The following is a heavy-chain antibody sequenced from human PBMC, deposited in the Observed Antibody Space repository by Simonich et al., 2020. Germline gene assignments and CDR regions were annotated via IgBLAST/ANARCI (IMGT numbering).Heavy chain of an antibody. CDR2: INHSEST. D-gene: IGHD6-13*01. CDR3: ARGLRVAAAGTAFQH. CDR1: GGSFSGYY. Sequence: QVPLQQWGAGLLKPSETLSLTCAVYGGSFSGYYCSWIRQPPGKGLEWLGEINHSESTNYNPSLKSRVTISVDTSKNQFSLKLSSVTAADTAVYYCARGLRVAAAGTAFQHWGQGTLVTVSS. J-gene: IGHJ1*01. V-gene: IGHV4-34*01.